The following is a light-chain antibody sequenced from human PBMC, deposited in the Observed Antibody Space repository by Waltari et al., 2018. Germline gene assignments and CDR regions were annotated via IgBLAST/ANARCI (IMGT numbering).Light chain of an antibody. CDR3: SSYTSTRTLV. V-gene: IGLV2-14*03. J-gene: IGLJ2*01. Sequence: QSALTQPASVSGTPGQSITISCTGTSSDVGGYNSVSWYQQPPGIAPKLLIYDVHYRPSGVSNRFSGSKSGNTASLTISGLQAEYEADYYCSSYTSTRTLVFGGGTKLTVL. CDR1: SSDVGGYNS. CDR2: DVH.